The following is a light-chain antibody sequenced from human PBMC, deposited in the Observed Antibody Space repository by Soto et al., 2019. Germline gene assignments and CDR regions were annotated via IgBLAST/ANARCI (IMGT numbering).Light chain of an antibody. CDR3: QQYYNTPYI. CDR1: QSVLYSSNNKNY. CDR2: WAS. V-gene: IGKV4-1*01. Sequence: DIVMTQSPDSLAVSLGERATINCKSSQSVLYSSNNKNYLAWYQQKPGQPPKLLIYWASTRESGVPDRFSGGGSGTDFTLTISSLQAEDVAVYYCQQYYNTPYIFGQGTQLEIK. J-gene: IGKJ2*01.